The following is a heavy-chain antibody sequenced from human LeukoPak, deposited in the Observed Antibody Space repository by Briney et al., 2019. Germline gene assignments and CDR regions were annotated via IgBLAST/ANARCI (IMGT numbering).Heavy chain of an antibody. D-gene: IGHD2-15*01. Sequence: AASVKVSCKASGYTFTSYDINWVRQATGQGLEWMGWMNPNSGNTGYAQRVQGRVTITADESTSTAYMELSSLRSEDTAVYYCASREDIVVWGSAPYREYYFDYWGQGTLVTVSS. CDR1: GYTFTSYD. J-gene: IGHJ4*02. CDR3: ASREDIVVWGSAPYREYYFDY. CDR2: MNPNSGNT. V-gene: IGHV1-8*01.